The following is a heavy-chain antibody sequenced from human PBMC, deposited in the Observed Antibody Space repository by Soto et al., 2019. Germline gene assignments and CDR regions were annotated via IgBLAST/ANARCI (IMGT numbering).Heavy chain of an antibody. V-gene: IGHV1-46*01. CDR1: GYTFTSHY. Sequence: QVQLVQSGAEVKKPGASVKVSCKASGYTFTSHYIHWVRQAPGQGLEWVGIINPSGGSTSYAQKVQGIVTVTRDTSTSTVYMEVTSLRSEDTAVYYCARDTVLVPSALYYFDYWGQGTLVTVSS. CDR3: ARDTVLVPSALYYFDY. J-gene: IGHJ4*02. D-gene: IGHD2-2*01. CDR2: INPSGGST.